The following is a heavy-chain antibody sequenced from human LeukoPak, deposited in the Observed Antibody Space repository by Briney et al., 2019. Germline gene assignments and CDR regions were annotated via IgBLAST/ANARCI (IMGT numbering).Heavy chain of an antibody. J-gene: IGHJ5*02. CDR2: IYTSGST. CDR1: GGSISSYY. CDR3: ARDLSYDFWSGYYPNWFDP. Sequence: PSETLSLTCTVSGGSISSYYWSWIRQPAGKGLEWIGRIYTSGSTNYNPSLKSRVTMSVDTSKNQFSLKLSSVTAADTAVYYCARDLSYDFWSGYYPNWFDPWGQGTLVTVSS. V-gene: IGHV4-4*07. D-gene: IGHD3-3*01.